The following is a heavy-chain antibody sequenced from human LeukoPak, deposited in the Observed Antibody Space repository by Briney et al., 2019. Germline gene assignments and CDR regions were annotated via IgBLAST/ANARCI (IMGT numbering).Heavy chain of an antibody. Sequence: SETLSLTCIVSGGSISSYYWSWIRQPAGKGLEWIGRIYTSGSTNYNPSLKSRVTMSVDTSKNQFSLKLSSVTAADTAVYYCARDHRSGSYFIYWGQGTLVTVSS. CDR1: GGSISSYY. J-gene: IGHJ4*02. CDR3: ARDHRSGSYFIY. D-gene: IGHD1-26*01. V-gene: IGHV4-4*07. CDR2: IYTSGST.